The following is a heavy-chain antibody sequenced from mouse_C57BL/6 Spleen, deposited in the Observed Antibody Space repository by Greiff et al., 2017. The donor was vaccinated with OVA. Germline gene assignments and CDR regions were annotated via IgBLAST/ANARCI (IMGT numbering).Heavy chain of an antibody. Sequence: QVTLKESGPGLVQPSQSLSITCTVSGFSLTSYGVHWVRQSPGKGLEWLGVIWSGGSTDYNAAFISRLSISKDNSKSQVFFKMNSLQADDTAIYYCARNGGYYSNYPYYAMDYWGQGTSVTVSS. CDR2: IWSGGST. CDR3: ARNGGYYSNYPYYAMDY. D-gene: IGHD2-5*01. J-gene: IGHJ4*01. CDR1: GFSLTSYG. V-gene: IGHV2-2*01.